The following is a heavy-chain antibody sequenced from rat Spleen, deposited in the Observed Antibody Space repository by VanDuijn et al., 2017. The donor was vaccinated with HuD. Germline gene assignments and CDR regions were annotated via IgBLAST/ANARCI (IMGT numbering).Heavy chain of an antibody. CDR1: GFTFSDYN. CDR3: ARHGIYNNYGWFAY. CDR2: ISYDGETI. J-gene: IGHJ3*01. V-gene: IGHV5-7*01. Sequence: EVQLVESGGGLVQPGRSLKLSCAASGFTFSDYNMAWVRQAPKKGLEWVAYISYDGETIYFGTSVTGRFNISRDNSKSTLYLQMDSLRSEDTTTYYCARHGIYNNYGWFAYWGQGTLVTVSS. D-gene: IGHD1-10*01.